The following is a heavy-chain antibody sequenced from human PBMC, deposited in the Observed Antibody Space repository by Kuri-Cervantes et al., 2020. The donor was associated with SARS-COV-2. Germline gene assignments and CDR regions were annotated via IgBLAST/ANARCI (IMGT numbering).Heavy chain of an antibody. D-gene: IGHD4-23*01. CDR2: IYHSGST. CDR1: GGSISSYY. CDR3: ARATVVNWFDP. V-gene: IGHV4-59*08. Sequence: SQTLSLTCTVSGGSISSYYWSWIRQPPGKGLEWIGSIYHSGSTYYNPSLKSRVTISVDTSKNQFSLKLSSVTAADTAVYYCARATVVNWFDPWGQGTLVTVSS. J-gene: IGHJ5*02.